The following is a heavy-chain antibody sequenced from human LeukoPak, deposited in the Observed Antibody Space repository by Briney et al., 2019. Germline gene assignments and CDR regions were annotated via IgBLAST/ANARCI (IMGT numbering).Heavy chain of an antibody. CDR2: INHSGST. J-gene: IGHJ4*02. D-gene: IGHD6-6*01. Sequence: SETLSLTCAVYGGSFSGYYWSWIRQPPGKGLEWIGEINHSGSTNYNPSLKSRVTISVDTSKNQFSLKLSSVTAADTAVYYCARVRAAPPGYWGQGTPVTVSS. V-gene: IGHV4-34*01. CDR1: GGSFSGYY. CDR3: ARVRAAPPGY.